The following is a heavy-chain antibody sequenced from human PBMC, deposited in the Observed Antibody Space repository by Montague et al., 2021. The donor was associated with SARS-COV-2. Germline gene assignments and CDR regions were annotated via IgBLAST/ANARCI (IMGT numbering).Heavy chain of an antibody. V-gene: IGHV4-39*02. CDR1: SGSIISSGYY. D-gene: IGHD3-10*01. Sequence: SETLSLTCSVSSGSIISSGYYWGWIRQPPGKELEWIGNIYYSGTNYYDPSLQSRGTISVYTSKNHLSLRLISVTAADAAVYFCARGMIRGVTTPFDYWGQGSQVTVSS. CDR2: IYYSGTN. J-gene: IGHJ4*02. CDR3: ARGMIRGVTTPFDY.